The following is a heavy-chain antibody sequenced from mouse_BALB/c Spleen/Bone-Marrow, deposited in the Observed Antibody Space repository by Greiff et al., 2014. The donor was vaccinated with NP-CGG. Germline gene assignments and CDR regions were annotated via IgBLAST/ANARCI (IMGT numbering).Heavy chain of an antibody. D-gene: IGHD2-1*01. CDR2: INSEGGST. J-gene: IGHJ2*01. CDR1: GFTFSNYG. V-gene: IGHV5-6-3*01. Sequence: EVQGVESGGGLVQPGGSLKLSCAASGFTFSNYGMSWVRQTPDKRLELVATINSEGGSTYYPDSVKGRFTIYRDTAKNTLYLQMSSLKSEETAMYYCVRGNYGNYVDYFDFWGQGTTLTVSS. CDR3: VRGNYGNYVDYFDF.